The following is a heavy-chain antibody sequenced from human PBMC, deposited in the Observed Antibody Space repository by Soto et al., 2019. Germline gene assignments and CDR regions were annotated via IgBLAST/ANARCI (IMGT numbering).Heavy chain of an antibody. Sequence: QVQLVSSGAEVKKPGASVKVSCRASGYTFTDYYIHWVRQAPGQGLQWVGWINPNSGATEYAQKFQGRVARKRDQSISTVKMEVTMLRSDDTALYFCARAAPLRYSGYALDHWGQGTRVTVST. D-gene: IGHD5-12*01. CDR2: INPNSGAT. J-gene: IGHJ4*02. CDR1: GYTFTDYY. V-gene: IGHV1-2*02. CDR3: ARAAPLRYSGYALDH.